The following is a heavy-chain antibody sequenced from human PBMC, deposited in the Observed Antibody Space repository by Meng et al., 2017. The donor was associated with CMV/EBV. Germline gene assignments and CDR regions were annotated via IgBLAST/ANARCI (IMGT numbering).Heavy chain of an antibody. CDR3: ARVQPGPWLIDDDY. Sequence: ASVKVSCKASGYTFTSYYMHWVRQAPGQGLEWMGIINPSGGSTSYAQKFQGRVTMTRDTSTSTVYMELRSLRSDGTAVYYCARVQPGPWLIDDDYWGQGTLVTVSS. V-gene: IGHV1-46*01. J-gene: IGHJ4*02. D-gene: IGHD6-19*01. CDR2: INPSGGST. CDR1: GYTFTSYY.